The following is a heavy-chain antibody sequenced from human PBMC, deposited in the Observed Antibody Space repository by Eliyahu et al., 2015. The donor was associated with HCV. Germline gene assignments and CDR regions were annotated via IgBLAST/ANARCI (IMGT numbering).Heavy chain of an antibody. Sequence: QVLLVQSGAEVKKPGASVKVSCKASGYTFTSYGIRGVXQAPGQGLGWVGWSSSYNGNTNYAQKLQGRVTMTTDTSTSTAYMELRSLRSDDTAVYYCARSGSSGYFYGHFWGQGTLVTVSS. CDR2: SSSYNGNT. J-gene: IGHJ4*02. V-gene: IGHV1-18*04. D-gene: IGHD3-22*01. CDR3: ARSGSSGYFYGHF. CDR1: GYTFTSYG.